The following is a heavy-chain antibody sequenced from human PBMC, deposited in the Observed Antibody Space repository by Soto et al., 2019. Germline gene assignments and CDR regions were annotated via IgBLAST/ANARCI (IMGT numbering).Heavy chain of an antibody. D-gene: IGHD2-21*02. CDR1: GYTFTGYY. V-gene: IGHV1-2*02. Sequence: ASVTVSCKAAGYTFTGYYMHWVRQAPGQGPEWMGWINPNSGGTNYAQKFQGRVTMTSDTSIGTAYMELSRLRSDDTAVYFCARASWPMTTIISGWLDPWGLGTLVTVSS. CDR2: INPNSGGT. J-gene: IGHJ5*02. CDR3: ARASWPMTTIISGWLDP.